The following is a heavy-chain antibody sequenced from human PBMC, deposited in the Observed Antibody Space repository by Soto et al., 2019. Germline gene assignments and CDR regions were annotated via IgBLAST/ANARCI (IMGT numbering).Heavy chain of an antibody. D-gene: IGHD2-15*01. CDR1: GFTFSSYG. J-gene: IGHJ4*02. CDR2: ISYDGSNK. Sequence: GGSLRLSCAASGFTFSSYGMHWVRQAPGKGLEWVAVISYDGSNKYYADSVKGRFTISRDNSKNTLYLQMNSLRAEDTAVYYCASQVVAATRSDYWGQGTLVTVSS. V-gene: IGHV3-30*03. CDR3: ASQVVAATRSDY.